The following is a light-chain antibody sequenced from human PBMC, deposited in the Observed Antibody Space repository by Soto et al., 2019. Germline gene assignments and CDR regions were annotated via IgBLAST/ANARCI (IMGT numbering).Light chain of an antibody. CDR1: QSVLSSSKTKNY. CDR3: QRCSTTPIT. V-gene: IGKV4-1*01. Sequence: DIVMTQSPDSLAVSLGEMANISCKSSQSVLSSSKTKNYLSWYQQKPGQPPKLLIYWASTRESGVPDRFSVSESGTDCCLTIGSVQAEDVAVYYSQRCSTTPITFGKGTRL. J-gene: IGKJ5*01. CDR2: WAS.